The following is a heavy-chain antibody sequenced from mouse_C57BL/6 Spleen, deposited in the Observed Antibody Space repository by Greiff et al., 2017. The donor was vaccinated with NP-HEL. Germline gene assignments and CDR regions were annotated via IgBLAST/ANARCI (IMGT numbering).Heavy chain of an antibody. CDR2: IWPGGGT. CDR1: GFSLTSYA. Sequence: QVQLQQSGPGLVAPSQSLSITCTVSGFSLTSYAISWVRQPPGKGLEWLGVIWPGGGTNYNSALKSRLSISKDNSKSQVFLKMNSLQTDDTARYDCARNYYGSSYRAMDYWGQGTSVTVSS. J-gene: IGHJ4*01. CDR3: ARNYYGSSYRAMDY. V-gene: IGHV2-9-1*01. D-gene: IGHD1-1*01.